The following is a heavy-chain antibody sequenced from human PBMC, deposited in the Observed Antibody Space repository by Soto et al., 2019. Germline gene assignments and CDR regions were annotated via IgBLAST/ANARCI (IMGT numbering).Heavy chain of an antibody. J-gene: IGHJ4*02. Sequence: GGSLRLSCAASGFTVGAFAVNWVRQAPGKGLEWVSGISVSDAFIYYADSVRGRFSISRDASENILYLQMNSLRVDDTALYYCTRETVAGITGLDYWGPGTLVTVSS. CDR3: TRETVAGITGLDY. CDR1: GFTVGAFA. CDR2: ISVSDAFI. D-gene: IGHD1-20*01. V-gene: IGHV3-23*01.